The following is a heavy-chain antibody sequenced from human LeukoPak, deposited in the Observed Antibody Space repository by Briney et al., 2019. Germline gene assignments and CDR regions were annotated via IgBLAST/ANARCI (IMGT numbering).Heavy chain of an antibody. CDR2: ISYDGSNK. D-gene: IGHD5-18*01. J-gene: IGHJ4*02. CDR1: GFTFSSYG. Sequence: GGSLRLSCAASGFTFSSYGMHWVRQAPGKGLEWVAVISYDGSNKYYADSVKGRFTISRDNSKNKLYLQMNSLRAEDTAVYYCAKSYGDPIDYWGQGTLVTVSS. CDR3: AKSYGDPIDY. V-gene: IGHV3-30*18.